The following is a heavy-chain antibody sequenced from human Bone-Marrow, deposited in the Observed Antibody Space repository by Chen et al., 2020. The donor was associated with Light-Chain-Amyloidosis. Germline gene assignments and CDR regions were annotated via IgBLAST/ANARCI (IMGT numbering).Heavy chain of an antibody. CDR1: GGPISSYY. CDR3: ARTQDDYVWGSYRFDY. V-gene: IGHV4-59*01. D-gene: IGHD3-16*02. Sequence: QVQLQESGPGLVKPSETLSLTCTVSGGPISSYYWSWIRQPPGKGLEWIGYIYYSGSTNYNPSLKSRVTISVDTSKNQFSLKLSSVTAADTAVYYCARTQDDYVWGSYRFDYWGQGTLVTVSS. J-gene: IGHJ4*02. CDR2: IYYSGST.